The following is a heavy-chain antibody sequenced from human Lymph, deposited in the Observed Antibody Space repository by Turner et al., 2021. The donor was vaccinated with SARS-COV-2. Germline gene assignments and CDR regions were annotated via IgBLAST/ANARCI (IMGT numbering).Heavy chain of an antibody. J-gene: IGHJ4*02. CDR2: ISYDGSNT. CDR3: AREMGSGSDY. V-gene: IGHV3-30*04. CDR1: GLTFRSYA. Sequence: QVQRVEAGGGVVQPGRPLSLSWTASGLTFRSYAMHWVRRAPGKGLEWVSLISYDGSNTYYADSVKGRFTISRDNSKNTLYLQMNSLRTEDTAVYYCAREMGSGSDYWGQGTLVTVSS. D-gene: IGHD3-10*01.